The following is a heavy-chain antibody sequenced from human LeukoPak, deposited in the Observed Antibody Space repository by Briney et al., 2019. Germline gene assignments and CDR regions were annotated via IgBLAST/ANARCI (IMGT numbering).Heavy chain of an antibody. CDR2: ISGSGGST. Sequence: GRSLRLSCAASGFTFSSYAMHWVRQAPGKGLEWVSAISGSGGSTYYADSVKGRFTISRDNAKNSLYLQMNSLRAEDTAVYYCARAPHIAARPGYFVYWGQGTLVTVSS. J-gene: IGHJ4*02. CDR3: ARAPHIAARPGYFVY. V-gene: IGHV3-23*01. D-gene: IGHD6-6*01. CDR1: GFTFSSYA.